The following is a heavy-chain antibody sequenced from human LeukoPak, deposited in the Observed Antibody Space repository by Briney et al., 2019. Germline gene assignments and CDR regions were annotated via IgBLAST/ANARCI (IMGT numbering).Heavy chain of an antibody. J-gene: IGHJ5*02. D-gene: IGHD3-22*01. Sequence: SVKVSCKASGGTFSSYAISWVRQAPGQGLEWMGGIIPIFGTANYAQKFQGRVTITADKSTSTAYMELSSLRSEDTAVYYCARERGYYYDSSGPAAWFDPWGQGTLVTVSS. CDR1: GGTFSSYA. CDR3: ARERGYYYDSSGPAAWFDP. CDR2: IIPIFGTA. V-gene: IGHV1-69*06.